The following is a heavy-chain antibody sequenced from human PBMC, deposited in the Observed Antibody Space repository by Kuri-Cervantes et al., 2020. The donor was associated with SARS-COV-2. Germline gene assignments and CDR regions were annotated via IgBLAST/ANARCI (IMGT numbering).Heavy chain of an antibody. CDR2: IYHSGST. Sequence: GSLRLSCAVSGYSISSGYYWGWIRQPPGKGLEWIGSIYHSGSTYYNPSLKSRVTMSIDTSKNQFSLRLTSVTAADAAVYYCAKVLGGSTSLRFDDWGQGTLVTVSS. CDR3: AKVLGGSTSLRFDD. CDR1: GYSISSGYY. J-gene: IGHJ4*02. V-gene: IGHV4-38-2*01. D-gene: IGHD3-16*02.